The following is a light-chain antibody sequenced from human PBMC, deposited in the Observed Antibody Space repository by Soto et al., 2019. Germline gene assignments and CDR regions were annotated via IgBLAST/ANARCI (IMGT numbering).Light chain of an antibody. CDR2: WAS. J-gene: IGKJ4*01. CDR1: QSVLYSSNNKNY. CDR3: QQYYATPSPS. Sequence: DTVMTQSPDSLAVSLGERATINCKSSQSVLYSSNNKNYLAWYQQKPGQPPKLLIYWASTRESGVPDRVSGSGSETDFNLTISSLQAEDVAVYHCQQYYATPSPSFGGGTKVEIK. V-gene: IGKV4-1*01.